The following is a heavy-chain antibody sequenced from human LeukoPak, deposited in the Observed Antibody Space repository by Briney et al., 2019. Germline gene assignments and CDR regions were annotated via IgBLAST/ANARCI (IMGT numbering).Heavy chain of an antibody. CDR2: FSGSGDRT. CDR1: GFTFSSYA. Sequence: GGSLRLSCVGSGFTFSSYAVTWVRQAPGKGLEWVSAFSGSGDRTYYADSVRGQFSISRDDSKNTVYLQMSSLRAEETAVYHCAKGLSAAVTDGFDIWGQGTMVTVSS. D-gene: IGHD6-13*01. V-gene: IGHV3-23*01. CDR3: AKGLSAAVTDGFDI. J-gene: IGHJ3*02.